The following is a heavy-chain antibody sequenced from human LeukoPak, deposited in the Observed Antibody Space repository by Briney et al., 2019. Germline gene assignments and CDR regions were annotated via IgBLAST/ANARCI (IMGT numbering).Heavy chain of an antibody. CDR3: ARAYCSGGSCYSGF. Sequence: ASVKVSCKASGYTFTSYDINWVRQATGQGLEWMGWMNPNSGNTGYGQKFQGRVTMTSNTSIRTAYMELSSLRSEDTAVYYCARAYCSGGSCYSGFWGQGTLVTVSS. CDR1: GYTFTSYD. J-gene: IGHJ4*02. CDR2: MNPNSGNT. D-gene: IGHD2-15*01. V-gene: IGHV1-8*01.